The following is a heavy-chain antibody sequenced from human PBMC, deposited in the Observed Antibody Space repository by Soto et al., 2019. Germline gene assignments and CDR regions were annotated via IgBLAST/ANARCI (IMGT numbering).Heavy chain of an antibody. CDR1: GDPMYSYF. Sequence: PSETLSLTCSVSGDPMYSYFWSWIRQPPGKGLEWIGYVYYGGSTNYKPSLKSRVTFSVDTSKNQVSLKLRSVTAADTAVYYCARSVRKWLDPWGQGILVTVSS. J-gene: IGHJ5*02. V-gene: IGHV4-59*01. CDR2: VYYGGST. CDR3: ARSVRKWLDP.